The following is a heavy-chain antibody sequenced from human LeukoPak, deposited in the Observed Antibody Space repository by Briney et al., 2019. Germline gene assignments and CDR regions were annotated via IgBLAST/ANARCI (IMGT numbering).Heavy chain of an antibody. CDR3: ARDYCSSTSCLFDY. CDR1: GYTFTGYH. D-gene: IGHD2-2*01. Sequence: ASVKVSCKASGYTFTGYHMHWVRQAPGQGLEWMGRVNPNSGDTNYAQKFQGRVAMTRDTSISTAFMELTRLRSDDTAVYYCARDYCSSTSCLFDYWGQGTLVTVSS. CDR2: VNPNSGDT. V-gene: IGHV1-2*06. J-gene: IGHJ4*02.